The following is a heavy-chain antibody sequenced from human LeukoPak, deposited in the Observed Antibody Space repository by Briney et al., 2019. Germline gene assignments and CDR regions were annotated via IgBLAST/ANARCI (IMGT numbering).Heavy chain of an antibody. D-gene: IGHD6-13*01. J-gene: IGHJ6*03. CDR3: AKTHGVYDYYYMDV. Sequence: HPGRSLRLSCAASGFTFNTYAMHWVRQAPGKGLEWVALISFDGSDKYYADSVKGRFTISRDNSKNTLYLQMNSLRAEDTAVYYCAKTHGVYDYYYMDVWGKGTTATVSS. CDR2: ISFDGSDK. CDR1: GFTFNTYA. V-gene: IGHV3-30*04.